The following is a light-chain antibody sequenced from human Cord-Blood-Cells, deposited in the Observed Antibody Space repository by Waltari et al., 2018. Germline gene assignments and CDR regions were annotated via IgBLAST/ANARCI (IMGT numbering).Light chain of an antibody. CDR3: SSYADSNNLV. J-gene: IGLJ2*01. CDR2: EVS. V-gene: IGLV2-8*01. CDR1: SSDVGGYNY. Sequence: QSALTQPPSASGSPGQSVTISCTGTSSDVGGYNYVSWYQQHPGKAPKLMIYEVSKRPSVVPDRLSGSKSGNTASLTVSGLQAEDEADYYCSSYADSNNLVFGGGTKLTVL.